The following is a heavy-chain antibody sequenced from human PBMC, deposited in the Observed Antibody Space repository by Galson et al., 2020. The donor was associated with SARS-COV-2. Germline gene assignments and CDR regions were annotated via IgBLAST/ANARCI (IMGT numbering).Heavy chain of an antibody. CDR2: INPNSGGT. J-gene: IGHJ6*03. CDR1: GYTFTGYY. Sequence: ASVQVSCRASGYTFTGYYMHWVRQAPGQGLEWMGWINPNSGGTNYAQKFQGWVTMTRDTSISTAYMELSRLRSDDTAVYYCARESSSRDGDYYYYMDVWGKGTTVTVSS. D-gene: IGHD2-2*01. V-gene: IGHV1-2*04. CDR3: ARESSSRDGDYYYYMDV.